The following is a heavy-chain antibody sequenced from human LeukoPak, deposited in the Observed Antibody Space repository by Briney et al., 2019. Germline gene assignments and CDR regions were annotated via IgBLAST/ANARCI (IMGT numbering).Heavy chain of an antibody. V-gene: IGHV4-59*01. CDR1: GGSISSYY. J-gene: IGHJ1*01. D-gene: IGHD6-19*01. CDR2: IYYSGST. Sequence: SETVSLTCTVSGGSISSYYWSWIRQPPGKGLEWIGYIYYSGSTNYNPSLKSRVTISVDTSKNQFSLKLSSVTAADTAVYYCARGYSSGYGGPFEYFQHWGQGTLVTVSS. CDR3: ARGYSSGYGGPFEYFQH.